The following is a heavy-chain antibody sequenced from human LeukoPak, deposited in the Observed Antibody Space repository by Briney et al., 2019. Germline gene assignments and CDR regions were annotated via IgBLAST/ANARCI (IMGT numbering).Heavy chain of an antibody. J-gene: IGHJ6*03. CDR1: GGSISSGSYY. Sequence: SQTLSLTCTASGGSISSGSYYWSWIRQPAGKGLEWIGRIYTSGSTNYNPSLKSRVTISVDTSKNQFSLKLSSVTAADTAVYYCARVTYYYGSGSFYYYMDVWGKGTTVTVSS. V-gene: IGHV4-61*02. CDR3: ARVTYYYGSGSFYYYMDV. D-gene: IGHD3-10*01. CDR2: IYTSGST.